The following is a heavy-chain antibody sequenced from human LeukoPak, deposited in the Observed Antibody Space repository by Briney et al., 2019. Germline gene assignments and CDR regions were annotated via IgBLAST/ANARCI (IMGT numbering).Heavy chain of an antibody. Sequence: PGESLKISCQGSGYSFATYWIGWVRQMPGKGLEWMGIIYPRNSNTRYSPSFQGQVTISADTSINTAYPQWSTLKASDTAMYYCARLDSAGDWLYWGQGTLVTVSS. V-gene: IGHV5-51*01. CDR3: ARLDSAGDWLY. CDR1: GYSFATYW. D-gene: IGHD2-21*02. J-gene: IGHJ4*02. CDR2: IYPRNSNT.